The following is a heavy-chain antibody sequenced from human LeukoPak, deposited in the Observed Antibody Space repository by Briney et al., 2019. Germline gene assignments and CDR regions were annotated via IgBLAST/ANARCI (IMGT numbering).Heavy chain of an antibody. J-gene: IGHJ4*02. CDR2: IYYSGST. CDR3: ARTYGSGSLFDY. Sequence: NPSETLSLTCTVSGGSISSYYWSWIRQPPGKGLEWIGYIYYSGSTNYNPSLKSRVTISVDTSKNQFSLKLSSVTAADTAVYYCARTYGSGSLFDYWGQGTLVTVSS. D-gene: IGHD3-10*01. CDR1: GGSISSYY. V-gene: IGHV4-59*01.